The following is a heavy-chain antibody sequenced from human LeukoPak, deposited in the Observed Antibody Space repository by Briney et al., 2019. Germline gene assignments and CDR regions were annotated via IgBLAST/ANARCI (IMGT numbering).Heavy chain of an antibody. D-gene: IGHD3-22*01. J-gene: IGHJ4*02. CDR1: GYTFTSYG. CDR3: ARSLYYYDSSGRFDY. V-gene: IGHV1-69*04. Sequence: SVKVSCKASGYTFTSYGISWVRQAPGQGLEWMGRIIPILGIANYAQKFQGRVTITADKSTSTAYMELSSLRSEDTAVYYCARSLYYYDSSGRFDYWGQGTLVTVSS. CDR2: IIPILGIA.